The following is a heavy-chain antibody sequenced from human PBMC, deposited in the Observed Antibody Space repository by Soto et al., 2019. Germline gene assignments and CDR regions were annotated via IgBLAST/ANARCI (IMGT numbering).Heavy chain of an antibody. CDR3: AREEDSSGYFASDY. J-gene: IGHJ4*01. CDR1: GCTFTSYG. V-gene: IGHV1-18*01. Sequence: ASVKVSCKASGCTFTSYGINWVRPAPGQGLEWTGWLSAYTGNTNFAQKLQGRVTMTTDTSKSTAYMELRSLRSDDTAVYYCAREEDSSGYFASDYWGQ. CDR2: LSAYTGNT. D-gene: IGHD3-22*01.